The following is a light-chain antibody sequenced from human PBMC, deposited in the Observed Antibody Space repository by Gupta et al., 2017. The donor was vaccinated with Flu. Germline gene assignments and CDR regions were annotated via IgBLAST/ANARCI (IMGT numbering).Light chain of an antibody. CDR1: QSVSTY. J-gene: IGKJ4*01. Sequence: EIVLTQSPATLSLSPGESATLSYRASQSVSTYLAWYQQKPGQPPRLLIYDASSRATGIPARFSGSGSGTDFTLTISSLEPEDFAVYYCQQRSNWPLTFGGGTKVEIK. CDR3: QQRSNWPLT. CDR2: DAS. V-gene: IGKV3-11*01.